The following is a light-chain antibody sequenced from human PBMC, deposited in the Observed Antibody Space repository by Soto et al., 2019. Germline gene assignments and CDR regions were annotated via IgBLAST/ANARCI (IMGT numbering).Light chain of an antibody. V-gene: IGKV3-20*01. CDR3: QQYYSTRRT. Sequence: EIVLTQSPGTLSLSPGERLTLSCRTSQSLSTRSLAWYQQKPGQAPSLLIYEASTRESGVPDRFSGSGSGTDFTLTISSLQAEDVAVYYCQQYYSTRRTFGQGTKVDIK. CDR2: EAS. CDR1: QSLSTRS. J-gene: IGKJ1*01.